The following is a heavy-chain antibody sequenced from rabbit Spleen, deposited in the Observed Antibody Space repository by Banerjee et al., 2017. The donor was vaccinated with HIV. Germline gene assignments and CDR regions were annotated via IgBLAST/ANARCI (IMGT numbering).Heavy chain of an antibody. J-gene: IGHJ2*01. CDR2: IDTNDGDT. D-gene: IGHD1-1*01. V-gene: IGHV1S45*01. Sequence: LEESGGGLVKPGGTLTLTCTVSGFSFSSNWICWVRQAPGKGLEWIACIDTNDGDTDYANWPKGRFTISKTSSTTVTLQMTSLTAADTATYFCARNYVNAFDPWGQGTLVTVS. CDR1: GFSFSSNW. CDR3: ARNYVNAFDP.